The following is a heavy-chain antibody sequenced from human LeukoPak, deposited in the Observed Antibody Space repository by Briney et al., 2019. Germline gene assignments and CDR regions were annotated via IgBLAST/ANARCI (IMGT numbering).Heavy chain of an antibody. Sequence: SEPLSLTCTVSGGSISSSSYYWGWIRQPPGKGLEWIGSIYYSGSTYYNPSLKSRVTISVDTSKNQFSLKLSSVTATDTAVYYCARPLVGDSRAFDGRGQMTTVIVSS. V-gene: IGHV4-39*01. D-gene: IGHD1-26*01. CDR2: IYYSGST. CDR3: ARPLVGDSRAFDG. J-gene: IGHJ6*02. CDR1: GGSISSSSYY.